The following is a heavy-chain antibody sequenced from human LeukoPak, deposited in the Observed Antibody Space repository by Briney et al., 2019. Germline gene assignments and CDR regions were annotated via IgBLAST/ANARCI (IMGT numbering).Heavy chain of an antibody. CDR3: ATPSQLYYYYGMDV. Sequence: ASVKVSCKASGYTFTSYDINWVRQATGQGLEWMGWMNPNSGNTRCAQKFQGTVTMTRNTSISTAYMELSSLRSEDTAVYYCATPSQLYYYYGMDVWGQGNTVTVSS. CDR1: GYTFTSYD. V-gene: IGHV1-8*01. D-gene: IGHD1-1*01. CDR2: MNPNSGNT. J-gene: IGHJ6*02.